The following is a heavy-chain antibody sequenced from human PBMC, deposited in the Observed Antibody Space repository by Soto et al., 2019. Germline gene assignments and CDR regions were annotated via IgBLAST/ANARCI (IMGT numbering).Heavy chain of an antibody. CDR1: GGSISSSNW. J-gene: IGHJ6*03. CDR3: ARSIPTYYYYYMDV. D-gene: IGHD2-21*01. CDR2: IYHSGST. V-gene: IGHV4-4*02. Sequence: PSETLSLTCAVSGGSISSSNWWSWVRQPPGKGLEWIGEIYHSGSTNYNPSLRSRVTISVDKSKNQFSLKLSSVTAADTAVYYCARSIPTYYYYYMDVWGKGTTVTVSS.